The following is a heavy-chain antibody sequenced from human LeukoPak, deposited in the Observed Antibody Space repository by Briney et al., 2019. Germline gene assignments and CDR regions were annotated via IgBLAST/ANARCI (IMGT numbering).Heavy chain of an antibody. CDR1: GGSISSSSYY. V-gene: IGHV4-39*01. D-gene: IGHD2-2*01. J-gene: IGHJ4*02. CDR2: IYYSESN. CDR3: ARRRRGVVPAAMFDY. Sequence: PSETLSLTCTVSGGSISSSSYYWGWIPQPPGKGLEWTGSIYYSESNYYNPSLTSRLTISVDTSNNQLSLKLSSVTAADTAVYYCARRRRGVVPAAMFDYWGQGTLVTVSS.